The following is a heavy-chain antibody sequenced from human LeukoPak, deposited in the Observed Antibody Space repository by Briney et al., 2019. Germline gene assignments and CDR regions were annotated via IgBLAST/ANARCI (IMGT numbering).Heavy chain of an antibody. V-gene: IGHV4-59*01. CDR3: AASVVVVAARDY. CDR2: IYYSGST. Sequence: PSETLSLTCTVSGGSISSYYWSWIRQPPGKGLERIGYIYYSGSTNYNPSLKSRVTISVDTSKNQFSLKLSSVTAADTAVYYCAASVVVVAARDYWGQGTLVTVSS. J-gene: IGHJ4*02. CDR1: GGSISSYY. D-gene: IGHD2-15*01.